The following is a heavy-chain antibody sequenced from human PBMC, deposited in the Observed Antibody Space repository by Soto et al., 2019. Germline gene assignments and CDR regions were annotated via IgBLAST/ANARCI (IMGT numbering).Heavy chain of an antibody. CDR2: ISYDGSNK. V-gene: IGHV3-30*03. Sequence: GGSLRLSCAASGFTFSSYGMHWVRQAPGKGLEWVAVISYDGSNKYYADSVKGRFTISRDNSKNTLYLQMNSLRAEDTAVYYCARAETYYDILTGYYNGYYYYYGMDVWGQGTTVTVSS. CDR1: GFTFSSYG. J-gene: IGHJ6*02. D-gene: IGHD3-9*01. CDR3: ARAETYYDILTGYYNGYYYYYGMDV.